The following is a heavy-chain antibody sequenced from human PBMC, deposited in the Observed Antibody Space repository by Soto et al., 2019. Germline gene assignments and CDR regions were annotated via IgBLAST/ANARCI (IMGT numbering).Heavy chain of an antibody. V-gene: IGHV3-30-3*01. CDR2: ISYDGSNK. CDR3: AKAPGVGATLRFDY. D-gene: IGHD1-26*01. J-gene: IGHJ4*02. Sequence: PGGSLRLSCAASGFTFSSYAMHWVRQAPGKGLEWVAVISYDGSNKYYADSVKGRFTISRDNSKNTLYLQMNSLRAEDTAVYYWAKAPGVGATLRFDYWGQGTLVTVSS. CDR1: GFTFSSYA.